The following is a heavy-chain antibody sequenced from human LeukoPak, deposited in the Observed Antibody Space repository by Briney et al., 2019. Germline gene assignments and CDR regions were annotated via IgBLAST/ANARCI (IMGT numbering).Heavy chain of an antibody. CDR3: ARHGGGYCSGGSCPPGGWFDP. J-gene: IGHJ5*02. CDR2: IYTSGST. CDR1: GGSISSYY. Sequence: SETLSLTCTVSGGSISSYYWSWIRQPPGKGLEWIGYIYTSGSTNYNPSLKSRVTISVDTSKNQFSLKLSSVTAADTAVYYCARHGGGYCSGGSCPPGGWFDPWGQGTLVTVSS. V-gene: IGHV4-4*09. D-gene: IGHD2-15*01.